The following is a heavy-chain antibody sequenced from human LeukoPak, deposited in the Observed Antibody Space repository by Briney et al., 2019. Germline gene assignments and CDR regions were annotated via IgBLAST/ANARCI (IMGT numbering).Heavy chain of an antibody. Sequence: GASVKVSCKASGYTFTSYGISWVRQAPGQGLGWMGWISAYNGSTNYAQKLQGRVTMTTDTSTSTAYMELRSLRSDDTAVYYCARLKYYYGSGSYPAYYFDYWGQGTLVTVSS. CDR2: ISAYNGST. CDR3: ARLKYYYGSGSYPAYYFDY. CDR1: GYTFTSYG. J-gene: IGHJ4*02. V-gene: IGHV1-18*01. D-gene: IGHD3-10*01.